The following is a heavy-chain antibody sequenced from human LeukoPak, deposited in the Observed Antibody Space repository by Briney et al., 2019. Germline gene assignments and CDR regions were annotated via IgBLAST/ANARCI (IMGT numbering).Heavy chain of an antibody. CDR3: ADEGGYYDSSGDYC. CDR1: GVTFSSYA. Sequence: GGSLRLSCAASGVTFSSYAMSWVRNAPGQGLERVSAISGSGGSTYYADSVKGRFTISRDTSTNTMYLNMSSLRVDDMAVYDSADEGGYYDSSGDYCCGQGTLVAVSS. V-gene: IGHV3-23*01. CDR2: ISGSGGST. J-gene: IGHJ4*02. D-gene: IGHD3-22*01.